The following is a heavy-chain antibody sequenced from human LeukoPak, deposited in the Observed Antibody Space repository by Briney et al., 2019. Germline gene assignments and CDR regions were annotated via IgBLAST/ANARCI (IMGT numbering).Heavy chain of an antibody. V-gene: IGHV4-34*01. CDR3: ASILDCSGGSCHDAFDI. CDR2: INHSGST. J-gene: IGHJ3*02. D-gene: IGHD2-15*01. CDR1: GGSFSGYY. Sequence: ETSETLSLTCAVYGGSFSGYYWSWIRQPPGKGLEWIGEINHSGSTNYNPSLKSRVTISVDTSKNQSSLKLSSVTAADTAVYYCASILDCSGGSCHDAFDIWGQGTMVTVSS.